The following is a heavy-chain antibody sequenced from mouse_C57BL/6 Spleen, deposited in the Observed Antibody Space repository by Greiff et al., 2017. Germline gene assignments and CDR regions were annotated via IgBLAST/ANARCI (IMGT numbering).Heavy chain of an antibody. Sequence: VQLQQPGTELVKPGASVKLSCKASGYTFTSYWMHWVKQRPGQGLEWIGNINPSNGGTNYNEQFKSKATLTVDKSSSTAYMQLSSLTSEDSAVYYCARSPYSNYVAMDYWGQGTSVTVSS. CDR2: INPSNGGT. CDR1: GYTFTSYW. D-gene: IGHD2-5*01. V-gene: IGHV1-53*01. J-gene: IGHJ4*01. CDR3: ARSPYSNYVAMDY.